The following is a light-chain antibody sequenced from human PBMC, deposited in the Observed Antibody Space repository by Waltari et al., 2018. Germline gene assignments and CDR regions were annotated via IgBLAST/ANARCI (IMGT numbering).Light chain of an antibody. CDR2: DTS. V-gene: IGKV3-11*01. CDR1: QSVSSY. CDR3: QLRSNWPLMYT. Sequence: EIVLTQSPATLSLSPGEGATLSCRASQSVSSYLAWYQQKPGQAPRLLIYDTSHRATGIPARFSGSGSGTDCTLTISSLEPEDFAVYYCQLRSNWPLMYTFGQGTKLEIK. J-gene: IGKJ2*01.